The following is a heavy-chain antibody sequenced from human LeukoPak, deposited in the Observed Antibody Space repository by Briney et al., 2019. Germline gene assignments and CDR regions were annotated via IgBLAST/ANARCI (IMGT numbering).Heavy chain of an antibody. CDR3: AREPPLYCSGGSCYNYYYYMDV. CDR1: GGSISSYY. D-gene: IGHD2-15*01. J-gene: IGHJ6*03. Sequence: PSETLSLTCTVSGGSISSYYWSWIRQPPGKGLEWIGYIYYSGSTNYNPSLKSRVTISVDTSKNQFSLKLSSVTAADTAVYYCAREPPLYCSGGSCYNYYYYMDVWGKGTTVTISS. CDR2: IYYSGST. V-gene: IGHV4-59*01.